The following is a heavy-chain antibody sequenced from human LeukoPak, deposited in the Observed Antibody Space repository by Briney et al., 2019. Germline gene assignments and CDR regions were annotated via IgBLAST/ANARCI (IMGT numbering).Heavy chain of an antibody. CDR1: GYTFTGYY. J-gene: IGHJ4*02. CDR2: INPNSGGT. V-gene: IGHV1-2*02. Sequence: GASVKVSCKASGYTFTGYYMHWVRQAPGQGLEWMGWINPNSGGTNYAQKFQGRVTMTRDTSISTAYMELSRLRSDDTAVYYCAFSPGWVAWELLYWGQGTPVTVSS. D-gene: IGHD1-26*01. CDR3: AFSPGWVAWELLY.